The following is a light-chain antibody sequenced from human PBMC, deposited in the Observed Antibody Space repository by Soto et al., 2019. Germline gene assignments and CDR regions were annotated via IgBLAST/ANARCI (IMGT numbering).Light chain of an antibody. CDR3: TSYTSDNRSYV. CDR1: SSGVGAYTS. Sequence: QSVLTQPASVSGSPGQSITISCTGTSSGVGAYTSVSWYRQHPGKAPKLMIYEVSNRPSGVSNRFSGSKSANTASLTISGLQADDEAHYYCTSYTSDNRSYVFGTGTKVTVL. V-gene: IGLV2-14*01. CDR2: EVS. J-gene: IGLJ1*01.